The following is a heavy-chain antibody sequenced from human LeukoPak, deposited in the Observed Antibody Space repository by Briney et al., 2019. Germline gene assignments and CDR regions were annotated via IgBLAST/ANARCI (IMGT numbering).Heavy chain of an antibody. CDR1: GDSISSGDYY. V-gene: IGHV4-61*02. Sequence: SETLSLTCTVSGDSISSGDYYRSWIRQPAGKGLEWIGRIYTSGSTNYNPALKSLVTISVATSKNQFSLKLTSVTAADTAVYYCARGPYKYDGSGAFDIWGQGTKVTVSS. CDR2: IYTSGST. J-gene: IGHJ3*02. CDR3: ARGPYKYDGSGAFDI. D-gene: IGHD3-22*01.